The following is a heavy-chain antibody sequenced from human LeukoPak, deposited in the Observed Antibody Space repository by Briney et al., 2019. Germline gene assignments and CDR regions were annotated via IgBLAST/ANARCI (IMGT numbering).Heavy chain of an antibody. CDR3: ATSRGGHNWFDP. CDR2: INSDGSTI. CDR1: GFTLSSNW. Sequence: PGGSLRLSCAASGFTLSSNWMHWVRQAPGKGLVWVSGINSDGSTISYADSVKGRFTISRDNAKNTLDLQMNSLRVEDTAVYYCATSRGGHNWFDPWGQGTLVTVSS. J-gene: IGHJ5*02. D-gene: IGHD3-16*01. V-gene: IGHV3-74*01.